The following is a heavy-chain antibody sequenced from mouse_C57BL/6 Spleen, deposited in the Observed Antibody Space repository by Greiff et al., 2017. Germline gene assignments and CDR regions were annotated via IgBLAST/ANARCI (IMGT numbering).Heavy chain of an antibody. J-gene: IGHJ4*01. CDR2: IDPETGGT. Sequence: VKLMESGAELVRPGASVTLSCKASGYTFTDYEMHWVKQTPVHGLEWIGAIDPETGGTAYNQKFKGKAILTADKSSSTAYMELRSLTSEDSAVYYCTSYGVYYAMDYWGQGTSVTVSS. D-gene: IGHD1-2*01. CDR3: TSYGVYYAMDY. CDR1: GYTFTDYE. V-gene: IGHV1-15*01.